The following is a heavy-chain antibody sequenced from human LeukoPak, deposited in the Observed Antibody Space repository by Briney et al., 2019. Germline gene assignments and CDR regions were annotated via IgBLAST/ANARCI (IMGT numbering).Heavy chain of an antibody. D-gene: IGHD3-22*01. V-gene: IGHV3-7*01. CDR1: GFPFNVQT. CDR3: AREADYYDSSGYYSYFDY. J-gene: IGHJ4*02. Sequence: GGSLRLSCAASGFPFNVQTMSGVREALGKGLDCVASMRQDGSAIYYVDSVKGRFTISRDNPKNSLYLQMNSLRAEDTAVYYCAREADYYDSSGYYSYFDYWGQGTLVTVSS. CDR2: MRQDGSAI.